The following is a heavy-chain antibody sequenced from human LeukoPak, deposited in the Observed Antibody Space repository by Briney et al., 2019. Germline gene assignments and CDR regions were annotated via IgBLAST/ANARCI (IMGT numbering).Heavy chain of an antibody. CDR2: IYTSGST. Sequence: SENLSLTCTVAGGSISSYYWSWIRQPAGKGLEWIGLIYTSGSTNYNPSLKSRVTMSVDTSKNQFSLKLSSVTAADTAVYYCARDQVMEHGMDVWGQGTTVTVSS. D-gene: IGHD1-26*01. CDR1: GGSISSYY. CDR3: ARDQVMEHGMDV. V-gene: IGHV4-4*07. J-gene: IGHJ6*02.